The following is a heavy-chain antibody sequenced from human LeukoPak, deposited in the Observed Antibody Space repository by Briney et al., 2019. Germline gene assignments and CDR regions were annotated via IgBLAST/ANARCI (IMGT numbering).Heavy chain of an antibody. D-gene: IGHD6-19*01. CDR2: IYTSGST. CDR3: ARGGVWSGRDY. V-gene: IGHV4-61*02. J-gene: IGHJ4*02. Sequence: PSETLSLTCTVSGGSISSGSYYWSWIRQPAGKGLEWIGRIYTSGSTNYNPSLKSRVTISVDTSKNQFSLKLSSVTAADTAVYYCARGGVWSGRDYWGQGTLVTVSS. CDR1: GGSISSGSYY.